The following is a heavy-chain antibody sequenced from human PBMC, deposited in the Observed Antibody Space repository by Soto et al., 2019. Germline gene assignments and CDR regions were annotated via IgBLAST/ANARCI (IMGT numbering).Heavy chain of an antibody. CDR2: IYWDDDK. J-gene: IGHJ4*02. CDR3: TRSRGPLDD. Sequence: SRPTLVSPTQLLPLTCTFSGFSLTSSIVGLGWIRQSPGKVLEHLALIYWDDDKRYSPSLKSRLTITKDSSENQVVLTMTNMDPMDTGTYYCTRSRGPLDDWGQGAQVTVSS. V-gene: IGHV2-5*02. D-gene: IGHD3-10*01. CDR1: GFSLTSSIVG.